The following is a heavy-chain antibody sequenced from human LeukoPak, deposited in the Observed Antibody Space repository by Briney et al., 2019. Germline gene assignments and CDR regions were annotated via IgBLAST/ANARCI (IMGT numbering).Heavy chain of an antibody. CDR3: AKDPGYYYDSSGQFHY. CDR1: GFTFTSYW. J-gene: IGHJ4*02. CDR2: IKQEGSEK. D-gene: IGHD3-22*01. Sequence: GGSLRLSCAASGFTFTSYWIHCVRQAQGKGLEWVANIKQEGSEKYYVDSVKGRFTISRDNAKNSLYLQMNSLTIEDTALYVCAKDPGYYYDSSGQFHYWGQGTLVTVSS. V-gene: IGHV3-7*03.